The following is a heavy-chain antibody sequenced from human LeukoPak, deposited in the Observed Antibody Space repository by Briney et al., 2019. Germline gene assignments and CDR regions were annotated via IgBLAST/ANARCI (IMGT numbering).Heavy chain of an antibody. CDR1: GFTFSDYY. CDR2: IKQDGSEK. CDR3: ARGGYYYDSSGYYDY. Sequence: GGSLRLSCAASGFTFSDYYMSWVRQAPGKGLEWVANIKQDGSEKYYVDSVKGRFTISRDNAKNSLYLQMNSLRAEDTAVYYCARGGYYYDSSGYYDYWGQGTLVTVSS. J-gene: IGHJ4*02. D-gene: IGHD3-22*01. V-gene: IGHV3-7*01.